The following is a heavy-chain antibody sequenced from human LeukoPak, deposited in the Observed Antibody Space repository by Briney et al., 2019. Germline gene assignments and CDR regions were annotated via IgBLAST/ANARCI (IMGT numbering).Heavy chain of an antibody. Sequence: ASVKVSCKASGYTFTGYYMHWVRQSPGQGLAWMGWINPNSGGTNYAQKFQGRVTMARDTSISTAYMELSRLRSDDTAVYYCARDAEVCSSTSCYRYYYYGMDVWGQGTTVTVSS. CDR3: ARDAEVCSSTSCYRYYYYGMDV. J-gene: IGHJ6*02. CDR1: GYTFTGYY. CDR2: INPNSGGT. V-gene: IGHV1-2*02. D-gene: IGHD2-2*02.